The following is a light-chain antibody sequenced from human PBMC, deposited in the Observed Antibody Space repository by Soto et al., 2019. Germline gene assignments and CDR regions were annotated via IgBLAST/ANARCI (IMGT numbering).Light chain of an antibody. Sequence: DVQMTQSTTSLSPPLGDTVPITCQASQSINSHLNWYQQKPGKAPNLLIYTASSLQSGVPSRFSGSGSGTDFTLTISSLQPEDFATYYCQQSYSTPITFGQGRLLEI. CDR2: TAS. CDR3: QQSYSTPIT. J-gene: IGKJ5*01. V-gene: IGKV1-39*01. CDR1: QSINSH.